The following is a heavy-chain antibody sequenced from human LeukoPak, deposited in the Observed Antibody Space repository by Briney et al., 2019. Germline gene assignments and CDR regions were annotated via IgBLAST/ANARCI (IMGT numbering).Heavy chain of an antibody. CDR3: ARGVKIAVAGIYYFDY. V-gene: IGHV1-69*06. Sequence: SVKVSCKASGGTFSSYAISWVRQAPGQGLEWMGGIIPIFGSANYAQKFQGRVTITADKSTNTAYMELSSLRSEDTAVYYCARGVKIAVAGIYYFDYWGQGTLVTVSS. D-gene: IGHD6-19*01. CDR2: IIPIFGSA. J-gene: IGHJ4*02. CDR1: GGTFSSYA.